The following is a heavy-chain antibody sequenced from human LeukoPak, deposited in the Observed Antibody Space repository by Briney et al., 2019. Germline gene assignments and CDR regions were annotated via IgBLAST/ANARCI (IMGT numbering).Heavy chain of an antibody. CDR1: SGSISSSSYY. CDR2: IYYSGST. J-gene: IGHJ3*02. V-gene: IGHV4-39*01. D-gene: IGHD3-22*01. Sequence: SETLSLTCTVSSGSISSSSYYWGWIRQPPGKGLEWIGSIYYSGSTYYNPSLKSRVTISVDTSKNQFSLKLSSVTAADTAVYYCARAYYDSSGYYYHDAFDIWGQGTMVTVSS. CDR3: ARAYYDSSGYYYHDAFDI.